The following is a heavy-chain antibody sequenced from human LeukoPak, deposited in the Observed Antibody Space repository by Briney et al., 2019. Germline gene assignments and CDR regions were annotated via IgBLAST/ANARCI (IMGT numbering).Heavy chain of an antibody. CDR3: ARGRGLISED. D-gene: IGHD2-15*01. J-gene: IGHJ4*02. CDR2: ISSSGSTI. Sequence: PGASLRLSCAASGFTFSNYEMNWVRQAPGKGLEWVSYISSSGSTIYYADSVKGRFTISRDNAKNTVYLQMNSLRAEDTAVYYCARGRGLISEDWGQGTLVTVSS. V-gene: IGHV3-48*03. CDR1: GFTFSNYE.